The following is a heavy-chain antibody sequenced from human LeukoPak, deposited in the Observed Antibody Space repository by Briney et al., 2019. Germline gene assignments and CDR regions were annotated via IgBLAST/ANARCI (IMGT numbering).Heavy chain of an antibody. CDR1: GFTLSSHW. J-gene: IGHJ4*02. V-gene: IGHV3-74*01. CDR2: ISPDGTYT. CDR3: VRDSSLIV. Sequence: PGGSLRLSCAASGFTLSSHWMEWVRQAPGEGLECVSRISPDGTYTHHADSVKGRFTISRDNAQNTLYLQMNILRAEDTALYYCVRDSSLIVWGQGTLVTVSS. D-gene: IGHD2-21*01.